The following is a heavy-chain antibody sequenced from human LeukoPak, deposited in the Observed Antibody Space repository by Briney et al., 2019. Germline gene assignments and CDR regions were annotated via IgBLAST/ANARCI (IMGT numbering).Heavy chain of an antibody. CDR3: ARVGATRDFDF. CDR1: GGSFSGYY. D-gene: IGHD1-26*01. Sequence: SETLSLTCAVYGGSFSGYYWSWIRQPPGKGLEWIGEISHSGTTHYTPSLKTRVTISLDTSKNQFSLKLTSVTAADTAVYYCARVGATRDFDFWGQGTLVTVSS. V-gene: IGHV4-34*01. J-gene: IGHJ4*02. CDR2: ISHSGTT.